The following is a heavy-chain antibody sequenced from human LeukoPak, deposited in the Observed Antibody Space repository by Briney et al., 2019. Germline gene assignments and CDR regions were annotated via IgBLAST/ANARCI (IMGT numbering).Heavy chain of an antibody. CDR1: GYTFTGYY. V-gene: IGHV1-2*02. CDR2: INPNSGGT. D-gene: IGHD6-13*01. Sequence: ASVKVSCKASGYTFTGYYMHWVRQAPGQGLEWMGWINPNSGGTNYAQKFQGRVTMTRDTSISTAYMELSRLRSDDTAVYYCASFDGSSSWHSLDYFDYWGQGTLVTVSS. CDR3: ASFDGSSSWHSLDYFDY. J-gene: IGHJ4*02.